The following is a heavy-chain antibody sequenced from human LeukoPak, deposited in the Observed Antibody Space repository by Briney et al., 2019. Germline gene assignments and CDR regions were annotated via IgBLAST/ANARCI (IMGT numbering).Heavy chain of an antibody. D-gene: IGHD2/OR15-2a*01. V-gene: IGHV4-59*01. CDR1: GGSISSYY. CDR2: IYYSGST. J-gene: IGHJ6*03. Sequence: PSETLSLTCTVSGGSISSYYWSWIRQPPGKGLEWIGYIYYSGSTNYNPSLKSRVTISVDTSKNQFSLKLSSVTAADTAVYYCAKVIVVRVNYYYYCYMDVWGKGTTVTVSS. CDR3: AKVIVVRVNYYYYCYMDV.